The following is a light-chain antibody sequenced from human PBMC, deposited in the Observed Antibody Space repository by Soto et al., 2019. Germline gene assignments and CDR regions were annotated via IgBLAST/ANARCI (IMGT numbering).Light chain of an antibody. CDR1: ENVYGN. CDR2: GAS. V-gene: IGKV3-15*01. CDR3: QQYNTYFSLT. J-gene: IGKJ4*01. Sequence: KMMTLSLATLSVSPRERATLSCRASENVYGNVAWYQQKPGQAPRLLIYGASTRATGIPATFSGSGSGTEFTLTISGLQPDDVASYYCQQYNTYFSLTFGGGSKADI.